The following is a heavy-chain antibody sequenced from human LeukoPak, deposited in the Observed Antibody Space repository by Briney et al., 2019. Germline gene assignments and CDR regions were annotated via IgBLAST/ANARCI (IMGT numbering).Heavy chain of an antibody. CDR2: ISSSSEYI. D-gene: IGHD3-3*01. J-gene: IGHJ6*03. CDR1: GFSFSSYS. Sequence: PGGSLRLSCAASGFSFSSYSMNWVRQTPGKGLQWVSSISSSSEYIYYADSVKGRFTISRDNSKNTLYLQMNSLRAEDTAVYYCAKGSKEVLFTRDHYMDVWGKGTTVTISS. V-gene: IGHV3-21*01. CDR3: AKGSKEVLFTRDHYMDV.